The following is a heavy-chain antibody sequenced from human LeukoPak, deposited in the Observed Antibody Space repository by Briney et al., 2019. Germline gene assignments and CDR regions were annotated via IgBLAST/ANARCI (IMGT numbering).Heavy chain of an antibody. V-gene: IGHV5-51*01. D-gene: IGHD2-21*02. CDR3: ARPGLPYYFDY. CDR1: GYTFTSYW. Sequence: GESLKISCESSGYTFTSYWIGWVRQMPGKGLEWMGITYPGDSDTRYSPSFQGQVTISADKSISTAYLQWSSLKASDTAMYYCARPGLPYYFDYWGQGTLVTVSS. J-gene: IGHJ4*02. CDR2: TYPGDSDT.